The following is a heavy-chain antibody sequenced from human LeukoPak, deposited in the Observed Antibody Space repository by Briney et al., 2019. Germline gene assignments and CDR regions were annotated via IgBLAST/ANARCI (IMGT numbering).Heavy chain of an antibody. V-gene: IGHV4-59*01. Sequence: SETLSLTCTVSGGSISSYYWSWIRQPPGKGLEWIGYIYYSGSTNYNPSLKSRVTISVDTSKNQFSLKLSSVTAADTAVYYCAKDSGITGTEYYYYMDVWGKGTTVTVSS. J-gene: IGHJ6*03. CDR3: AKDSGITGTEYYYYMDV. D-gene: IGHD1-20*01. CDR2: IYYSGST. CDR1: GGSISSYY.